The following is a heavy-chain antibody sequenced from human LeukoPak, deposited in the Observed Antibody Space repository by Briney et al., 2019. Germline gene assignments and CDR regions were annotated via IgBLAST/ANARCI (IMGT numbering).Heavy chain of an antibody. CDR1: GYTFTSYG. CDR2: ISAYNGNT. CDR3: ARGRGGRWLQSRNWFDP. J-gene: IGHJ5*02. Sequence: ASVKVPCKASGYTFTSYGISWVRQAPGQGLEWMGWISAYNGNTNYAQKLQGRVTMTTDTSTSTAYMELRSLRSDDTAVYYCARGRGGRWLQSRNWFDPWGQGTLVTVSS. V-gene: IGHV1-18*01. D-gene: IGHD5-24*01.